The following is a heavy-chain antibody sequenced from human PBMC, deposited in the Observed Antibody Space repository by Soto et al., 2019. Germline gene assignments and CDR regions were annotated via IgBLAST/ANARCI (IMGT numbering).Heavy chain of an antibody. Sequence: QVQLVESGGGVVQPGRSLRLSCAASGFTFSSYGMHWVRQAPGKGLEWVAVIWYDGSNKYYADSVKGRFTISRDNSKNTLDLQMNSLRAEDTAVYYCARVYDFWSGYYTNYYYGRDVWGQGTTVTVSS. D-gene: IGHD3-3*01. CDR2: IWYDGSNK. J-gene: IGHJ6*02. CDR1: GFTFSSYG. V-gene: IGHV3-33*01. CDR3: ARVYDFWSGYYTNYYYGRDV.